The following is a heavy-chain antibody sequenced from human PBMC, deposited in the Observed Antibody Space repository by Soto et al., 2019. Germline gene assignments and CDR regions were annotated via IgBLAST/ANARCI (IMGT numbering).Heavy chain of an antibody. CDR3: TSRRDWTAVDPLDY. D-gene: IGHD5-18*01. J-gene: IGHJ4*02. CDR1: GFTFSSYG. CDR2: ISGSGGST. V-gene: IGHV3-23*01. Sequence: PGGSLRLSCAASGFTFSSYGMSWVRQAPGKGLEWVSSISGSGGSTYYADSVKGRFTISRDNSKNTVYLQMNSLKIDDTAVYYCTSRRDWTAVDPLDYWGLGTLVTVSS.